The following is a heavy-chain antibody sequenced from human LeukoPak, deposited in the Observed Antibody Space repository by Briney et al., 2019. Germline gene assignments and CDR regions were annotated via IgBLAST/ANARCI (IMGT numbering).Heavy chain of an antibody. CDR3: ARGRESDSSSWYYYYYYYMDV. D-gene: IGHD6-13*01. CDR2: IYYSGST. V-gene: IGHV4-31*03. J-gene: IGHJ6*03. Sequence: SQTLSLTCTVSGGSISSGGYYWSWIRQHPGKGLEWIGYIYYSGSTSYNPSLKSRVTISVDTSKNQFSLKLSSVTAADTAVYYCARGRESDSSSWYYYYYYYMDVWGKGTTVTVSS. CDR1: GGSISSGGYY.